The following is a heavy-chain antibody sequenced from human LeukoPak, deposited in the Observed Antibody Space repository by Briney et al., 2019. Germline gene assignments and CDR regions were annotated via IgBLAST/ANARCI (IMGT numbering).Heavy chain of an antibody. Sequence: GGSLRLSCAASGFTFSNHPMHWVRQAPGKGLGSVSVISPDGASTYYANSVKGRFTISRDNSKNTLHLQMGSLRVEDMAVYYCARESIGDYDYWGQGTLVTVSS. CDR3: ARESIGDYDY. V-gene: IGHV3-64*01. CDR1: GFTFSNHP. J-gene: IGHJ4*02. D-gene: IGHD4-17*01. CDR2: ISPDGAST.